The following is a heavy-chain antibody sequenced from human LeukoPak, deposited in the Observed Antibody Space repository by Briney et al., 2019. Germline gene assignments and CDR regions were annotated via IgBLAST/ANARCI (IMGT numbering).Heavy chain of an antibody. J-gene: IGHJ3*02. V-gene: IGHV4-34*01. CDR1: GGSFSGYY. CDR2: INHSGST. CDR3: ARHKKMYGAFDI. D-gene: IGHD2-8*01. Sequence: PSETLSLTCAVYGGSFSGYYWSWIRQPPGKGLEWIGEINHSGSTNYNPSLKSRVTISVDTSKNQFSLKLSSVTAADTALYYCARHKKMYGAFDIWGQGTMVTVSS.